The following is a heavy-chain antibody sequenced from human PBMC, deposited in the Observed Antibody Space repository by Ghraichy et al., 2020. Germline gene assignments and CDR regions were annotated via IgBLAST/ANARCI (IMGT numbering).Heavy chain of an antibody. CDR2: ISWDGGST. D-gene: IGHD4-11*01. CDR3: AKDIQAHYYYYGMDV. Sequence: LSLTCAASGFTFDDYAMHWVRQAPGKGLEWVSLISWDGGSTYYADSVKGRFTISRDNSKNSLYLQMNSLRAEDTALYYCAKDIQAHYYYYGMDVWGQGTTVTVSS. CDR1: GFTFDDYA. V-gene: IGHV3-43D*03. J-gene: IGHJ6*02.